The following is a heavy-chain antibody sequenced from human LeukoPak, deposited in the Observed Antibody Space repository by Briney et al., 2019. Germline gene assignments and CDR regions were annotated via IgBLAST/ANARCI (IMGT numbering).Heavy chain of an antibody. J-gene: IGHJ4*02. CDR1: GYTFTSYD. Sequence: ASVKVSCKASGYTFTSYDINWVRQATGQGLEWMGWMNPNSGNTGYAQKFQGRVTMTRNTSISTAYMELSSLRSEDTAVYYCASYSSGWYAEDYWGQGTLVTVSS. CDR2: MNPNSGNT. V-gene: IGHV1-8*01. CDR3: ASYSSGWYAEDY. D-gene: IGHD6-19*01.